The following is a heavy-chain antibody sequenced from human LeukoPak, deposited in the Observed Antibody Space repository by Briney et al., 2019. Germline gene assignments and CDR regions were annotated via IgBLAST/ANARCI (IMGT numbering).Heavy chain of an antibody. CDR2: IYYSGST. J-gene: IGHJ4*02. D-gene: IGHD3-22*01. CDR1: GGSVSSGSYY. Sequence: SDTLSLTGTVSGGSVSSGSYYWSWIRQPPGKGLEWIGYIYYSGSTNYNPSLKSRVTISVDTSKNQFSLKLSSVTAADTAVYYCARDDSRYYYGSSGNLGYWGQGTLVTVSS. V-gene: IGHV4-61*01. CDR3: ARDDSRYYYGSSGNLGY.